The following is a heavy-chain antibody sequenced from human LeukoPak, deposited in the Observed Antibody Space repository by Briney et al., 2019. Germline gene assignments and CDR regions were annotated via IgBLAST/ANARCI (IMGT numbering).Heavy chain of an antibody. CDR2: INSNSGGT. D-gene: IGHD2-2*01. CDR1: GYTFTGHY. V-gene: IGHV1-2*02. Sequence: ASVKVSCKAAGYTFTGHYIHWVRQAPGQGLEWMGWINSNSGGTNYAQNFQGRVTMTRDMSVSTAYMELSRLGSDDTAVYYCARVSTLGCSSTTCLAFDVWGQGTVVTVSS. J-gene: IGHJ3*01. CDR3: ARVSTLGCSSTTCLAFDV.